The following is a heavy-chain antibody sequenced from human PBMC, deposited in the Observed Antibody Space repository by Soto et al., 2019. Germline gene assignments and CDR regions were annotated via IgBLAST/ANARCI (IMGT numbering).Heavy chain of an antibody. Sequence: QITLKESGPTLVKPTQTLTLTCTFSGFSLSTSGVGVGWIRQPPGKALEWLALIYWDDDKRYSPSLKSRLTITKDTSSNQVVLILTNMDPVDTATYYCAHRRGIRSWDHWFDPWGQGTLVTVSS. D-gene: IGHD6-13*01. CDR3: AHRRGIRSWDHWFDP. CDR2: IYWDDDK. V-gene: IGHV2-5*02. J-gene: IGHJ5*02. CDR1: GFSLSTSGVG.